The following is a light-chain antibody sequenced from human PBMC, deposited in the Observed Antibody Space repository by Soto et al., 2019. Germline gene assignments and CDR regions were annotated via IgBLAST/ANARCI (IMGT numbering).Light chain of an antibody. CDR3: QQSFSPLWT. V-gene: IGKV1-39*01. CDR1: QSISNY. Sequence: DIQMTQSPSSLSASVGDRVTITCRASQSISNYLNWYQQKPGKAPKLLIYAAPSMQSGVPSRFSGSGAETDFTLTISSLQPDDSATYYCQQSFSPLWTFGQGTKVEV. J-gene: IGKJ1*01. CDR2: AAP.